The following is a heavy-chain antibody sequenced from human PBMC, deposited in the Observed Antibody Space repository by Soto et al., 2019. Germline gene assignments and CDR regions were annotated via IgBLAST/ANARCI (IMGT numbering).Heavy chain of an antibody. J-gene: IGHJ4*02. CDR3: ANAYSSSWYSSGWYYFDY. V-gene: IGHV3-23*01. D-gene: IGHD6-19*01. CDR2: ISGSGGST. CDR1: GFTFSSYA. Sequence: GESLKISCAASGFTFSSYAMSWVRQAPGKGLEWVSAISGSGGSTYYADSVKGRFTISRDNSKNTLYLQMNSLRAEDTAVYYCANAYSSSWYSSGWYYFDYWGQGTLVTVSS.